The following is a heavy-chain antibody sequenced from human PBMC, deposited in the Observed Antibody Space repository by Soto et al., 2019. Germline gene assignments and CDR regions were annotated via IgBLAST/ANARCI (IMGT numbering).Heavy chain of an antibody. D-gene: IGHD3-3*02. CDR1: GGSISSSSYY. Sequence: SETLSLTCTVSGGSISSSSYYWGWIRQPPGKGLEWIGSIYYSGSTYYNPSLKSRVTISVDTSKNQFSLKLSSVTAADTAVYYCARLRGAMTILYYYYYYMDVWGKGTTVTVSS. CDR2: IYYSGST. CDR3: ARLRGAMTILYYYYYYMDV. V-gene: IGHV4-39*01. J-gene: IGHJ6*03.